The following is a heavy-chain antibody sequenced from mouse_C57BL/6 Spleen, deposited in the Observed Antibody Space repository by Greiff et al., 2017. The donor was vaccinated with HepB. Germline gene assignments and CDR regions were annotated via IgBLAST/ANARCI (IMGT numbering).Heavy chain of an antibody. CDR3: ARYDGYYFDY. V-gene: IGHV5-16*01. CDR1: GFTFSDYY. Sequence: EVKLMESEGGLVQPGSSMKLSCTASGFTFSDYYMAWVRQVPEKGLEWIANINYDGSSTYYLDSLKSRFIISRDKAKNILYLQMSSLTSEDTATYYCARYDGYYFDYWGQGTTLTVSS. D-gene: IGHD2-3*01. J-gene: IGHJ2*01. CDR2: INYDGSST.